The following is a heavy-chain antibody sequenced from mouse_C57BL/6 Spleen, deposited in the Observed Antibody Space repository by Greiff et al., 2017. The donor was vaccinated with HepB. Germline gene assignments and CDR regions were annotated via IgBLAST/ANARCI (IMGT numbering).Heavy chain of an antibody. D-gene: IGHD1-1*01. CDR1: GYTFTSYW. CDR3: ARYYGSSYAYFDY. Sequence: VQLQQPGAELVKPGASVKLSCKASGYTFTSYWMHWVKQRPGQGLEWIGMIHPNSGSTNYNEKFKSKATLTVDKSSSTAYMQLSSLTSEDSAVYYCARYYGSSYAYFDYWGQGTTLTVSS. CDR2: IHPNSGST. J-gene: IGHJ2*01. V-gene: IGHV1-64*01.